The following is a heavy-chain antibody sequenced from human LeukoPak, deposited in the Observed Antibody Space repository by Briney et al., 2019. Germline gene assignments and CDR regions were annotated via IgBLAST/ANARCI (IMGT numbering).Heavy chain of an antibody. CDR3: ARGAIFGGTTRGYEMDV. CDR1: GYTLTIYD. D-gene: IGHD3-3*01. Sequence: GASVKVSCKASGYTLTIYDINWVRQAPGQGLEWVGWMNPNSGGTVYAQNFQGRVTMTRDTSIGTAYMELNSLRSEDTAVYYCARGAIFGGTTRGYEMDVWGQGTTVTVSS. V-gene: IGHV1-8*01. CDR2: MNPNSGGT. J-gene: IGHJ6*02.